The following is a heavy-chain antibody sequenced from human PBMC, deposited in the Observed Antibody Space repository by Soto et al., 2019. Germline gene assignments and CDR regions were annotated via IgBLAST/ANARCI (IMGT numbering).Heavy chain of an antibody. Sequence: PGGSLRLSXAASGFTFSSYAMSWVRQAPGKGLEWVSAISGSGGSTYYADSVKGRFTISRDNSKNTLYLQMNSLRSEDTAVYYCARWAYSSSWYYYYGMDVWGQGTTVTVSS. CDR2: ISGSGGST. CDR1: GFTFSSYA. D-gene: IGHD6-13*01. V-gene: IGHV3-23*01. J-gene: IGHJ6*02. CDR3: ARWAYSSSWYYYYGMDV.